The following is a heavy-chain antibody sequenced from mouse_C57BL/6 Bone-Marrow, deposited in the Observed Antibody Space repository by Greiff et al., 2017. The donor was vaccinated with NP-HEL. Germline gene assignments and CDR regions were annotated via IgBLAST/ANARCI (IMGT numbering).Heavy chain of an antibody. CDR3: ARGDTTVVNYFDY. V-gene: IGHV1-81*01. D-gene: IGHD1-1*01. CDR2: IYPRSGNT. Sequence: VNLVESGAELARPGASVKLSCKASGYTFTSYGISWVKQRTGQGLEWIGEIYPRSGNTYYNEKFKGKATLTADKSSSTAYMELRSLTSEDSAVYFCARGDTTVVNYFDYWGQGTTLTVSS. J-gene: IGHJ2*01. CDR1: GYTFTSYG.